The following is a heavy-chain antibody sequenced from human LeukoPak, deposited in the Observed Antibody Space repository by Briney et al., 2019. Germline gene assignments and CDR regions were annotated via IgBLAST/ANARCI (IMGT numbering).Heavy chain of an antibody. Sequence: PSETLSLTCTVSGGSISSYYWTWIRQPAGKGLEWIGRTHTSGSTNYNPSLKSRVTMSVDTSKNQFSLKLSSVTAADTAVYYCARDTYYYGSGTYYFNCWGQGTLVTVSS. D-gene: IGHD3-10*01. V-gene: IGHV4-4*07. CDR1: GGSISSYY. CDR2: THTSGST. J-gene: IGHJ4*02. CDR3: ARDTYYYGSGTYYFNC.